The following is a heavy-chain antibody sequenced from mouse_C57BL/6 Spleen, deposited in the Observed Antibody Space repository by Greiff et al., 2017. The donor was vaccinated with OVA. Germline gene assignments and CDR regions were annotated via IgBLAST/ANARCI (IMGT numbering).Heavy chain of an antibody. CDR2: IYPGSGSI. J-gene: IGHJ1*03. V-gene: IGHV1-55*01. D-gene: IGHD4-1*01. CDR1: GYTFTSYW. Sequence: QVQLQQPGAELVKPGASVKMSCKASGYTFTSYWITWVKQRPGQGLEWIGDIYPGSGSINYNEKFKSKATLSVDTSSSTAYMQLSSLTSEESAVYYCARSTNWDVSWYFDVWGTGATVTVAS. CDR3: ARSTNWDVSWYFDV.